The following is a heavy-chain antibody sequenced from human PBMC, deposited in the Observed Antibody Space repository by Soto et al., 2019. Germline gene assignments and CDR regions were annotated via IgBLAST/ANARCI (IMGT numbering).Heavy chain of an antibody. D-gene: IGHD3-3*01. CDR3: ALMRSGSQYY. V-gene: IGHV3-23*01. J-gene: IGHJ4*02. CDR1: GFTFSTYV. Sequence: GGSLRLSCAASGFTFSTYVMSWVRQAPGKGLEWVSAISGSGGSTYYADSVKGRFTISRDNSKNTLYLQMNSLRAEDTAIYYCALMRSGSQYYWGQGTLVTVSS. CDR2: ISGSGGST.